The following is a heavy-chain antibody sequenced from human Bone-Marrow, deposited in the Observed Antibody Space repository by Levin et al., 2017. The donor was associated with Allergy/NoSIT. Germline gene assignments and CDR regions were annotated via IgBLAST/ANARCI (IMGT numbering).Heavy chain of an antibody. CDR2: ITSGSSYI. CDR1: GFAFSASS. CDR3: ARVGSDYSLEY. J-gene: IGHJ4*02. Sequence: GESLKISCAASGFAFSASSMIWVRQTPGKGLEWVSSITSGSSYIHYADSLKGRFTVSRDNAKNSLFLQMNSLRAADTAVYYCARVGSDYSLEYWGQGTLVTVSP. V-gene: IGHV3-21*01. D-gene: IGHD4-11*01.